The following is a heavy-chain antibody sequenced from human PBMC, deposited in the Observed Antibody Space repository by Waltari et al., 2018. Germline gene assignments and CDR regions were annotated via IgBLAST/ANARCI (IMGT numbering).Heavy chain of an antibody. V-gene: IGHV1-2*06. J-gene: IGHJ4*02. CDR3: ARIPAGYGEILNY. CDR1: GYTFTGYY. D-gene: IGHD3-10*01. CDR2: INPNSGGT. Sequence: QVQLLQSGDEVKKPGASVKVSCQASGYTFTGYYMHWVRQAPGQGLEWMGRINPNSGGTDYAQKFLGRVTMTRDTSTSTAYMELSSLTSDDTAVYYCARIPAGYGEILNYWGQGTLVTVSS.